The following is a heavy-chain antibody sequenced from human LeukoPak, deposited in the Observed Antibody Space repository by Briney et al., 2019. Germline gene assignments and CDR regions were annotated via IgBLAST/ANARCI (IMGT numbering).Heavy chain of an antibody. V-gene: IGHV4-34*01. CDR3: ARGAITGVYFDY. D-gene: IGHD7-27*01. CDR1: GGSFSGYY. Sequence: SETLSLTCAVYGGSFSGYYWSWIRQPPGPGLEWIGEINHSGSTNYNPSLKSRVTISVDTSKNQFSLKLSSVTAADTAVYYCARGAITGVYFDYWGQGTLVTVSS. CDR2: INHSGST. J-gene: IGHJ4*02.